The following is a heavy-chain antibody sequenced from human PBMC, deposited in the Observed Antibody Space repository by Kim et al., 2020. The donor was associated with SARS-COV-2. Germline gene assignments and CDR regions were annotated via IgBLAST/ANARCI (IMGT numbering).Heavy chain of an antibody. CDR3: ARDLENYDILTGYQYYYGMDV. CDR1: GFTVSSNY. V-gene: IGHV3-53*01. CDR2: IYSGGST. D-gene: IGHD3-9*01. Sequence: GGSLRLSCAASGFTVSSNYMSWVRQAPGKGLEWVSVIYSGGSTYYADSVKGRFTISRDNSKNTLYLQMNSLRARDTAVYYCARDLENYDILTGYQYYYGMDVWGQGTTVTVSS. J-gene: IGHJ6*02.